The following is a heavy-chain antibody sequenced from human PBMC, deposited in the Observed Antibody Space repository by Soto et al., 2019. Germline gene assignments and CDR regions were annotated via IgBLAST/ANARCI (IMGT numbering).Heavy chain of an antibody. V-gene: IGHV4-59*08. Sequence: SETLSLTCTVSGASISNYYWSWIRQPPGKGLEWIGYIYNSGSTSYNPSLKSRVTISLDTSKNQFSLKMTSVTAADTAVYYCARLRHTYYLYAMDVWGQGTTVTVSS. J-gene: IGHJ6*02. CDR1: GASISNYY. CDR2: IYNSGST. CDR3: ARLRHTYYLYAMDV.